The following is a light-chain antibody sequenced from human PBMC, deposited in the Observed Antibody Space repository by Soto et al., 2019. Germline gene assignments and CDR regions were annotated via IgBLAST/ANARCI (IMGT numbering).Light chain of an antibody. CDR1: QSISSY. J-gene: IGKJ3*01. Sequence: DLQMTQSPSSLSASVGDRVTITCRASQSISSYLNWYQQKPGKAPKLLIYAASSLQSGVPSRFSGSGSGTDFTLTSSSLQPEDFATYYCQQKDTFGPGTKVDIK. CDR2: AAS. CDR3: QQKDT. V-gene: IGKV1-39*01.